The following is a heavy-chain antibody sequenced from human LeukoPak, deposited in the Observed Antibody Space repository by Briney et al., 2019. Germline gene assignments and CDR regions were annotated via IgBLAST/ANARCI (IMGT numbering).Heavy chain of an antibody. CDR2: INPSGGST. Sequence: ASVKVSCKASGYTFTSYYMHWVRQAPGQGLEWMGIINPSGGSTSYAQKFQGRVTMTRDTSTSTVYMELSSLRSEDTAVYYCARDGITYYYGSGTYMDFWGKGTTVTISS. J-gene: IGHJ6*03. CDR1: GYTFTSYY. V-gene: IGHV1-46*01. CDR3: ARDGITYYYGSGTYMDF. D-gene: IGHD3-10*01.